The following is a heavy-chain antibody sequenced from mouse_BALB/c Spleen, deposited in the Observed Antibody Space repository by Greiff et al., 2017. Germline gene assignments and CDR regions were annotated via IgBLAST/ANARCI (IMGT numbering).Heavy chain of an antibody. V-gene: IGHV5-6*01. J-gene: IGHJ3*01. CDR1: GFTFISYG. Sequence: EVKVVESGGDLVKPGGSLKLSCAASGFTFISYGMSWVRQTPDKRLEWVATISTGGSYTSYPDSVKGRFTISRDNAKNTLYLQMSSLKSEDTAMYYCARQVYDYDGGFAYWGQGTLVTVSA. CDR3: ARQVYDYDGGFAY. CDR2: ISTGGSYT. D-gene: IGHD2-4*01.